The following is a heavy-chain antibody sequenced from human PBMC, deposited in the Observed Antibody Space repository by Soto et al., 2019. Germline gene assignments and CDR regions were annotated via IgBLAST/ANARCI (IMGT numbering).Heavy chain of an antibody. CDR2: INAGNGNT. D-gene: IGHD3-22*01. CDR1: GYTFTSYA. J-gene: IGHJ3*02. CDR3: TRSTGGGTYYYDSSGYYYGAFDI. Sequence: QVQLVQSGAEVKKPGASVKVSCKASGYTFTSYAIHWVRQAPGQRLEWMGWINAGNGNTKYSQKFQGRVTITRDTSASTAYMELSSLRSEDTALYYCTRSTGGGTYYYDSSGYYYGAFDIWGQGTMVTVSS. V-gene: IGHV1-3*01.